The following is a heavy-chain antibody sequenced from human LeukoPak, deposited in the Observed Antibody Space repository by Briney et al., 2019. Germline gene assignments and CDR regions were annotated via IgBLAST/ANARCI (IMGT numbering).Heavy chain of an antibody. CDR3: ARSPLEWLLFLDL. CDR1: GYNITSYG. CDR2: ISGYKS. J-gene: IGHJ5*02. V-gene: IGHV1-18*01. Sequence: ASVKVSCKASGYNITSYGISWVRRAPGQGLEWMGWISGYKSHEVQGTVTMTRDPSTNTAFLELRSLRSDDTAVYYCARSPLEWLLFLDLWGQGTLVTVSS. D-gene: IGHD3-3*01.